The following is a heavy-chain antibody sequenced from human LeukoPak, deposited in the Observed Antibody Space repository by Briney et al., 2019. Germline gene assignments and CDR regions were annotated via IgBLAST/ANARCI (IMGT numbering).Heavy chain of an antibody. CDR3: ARGWRYYDSSGSHPHYYYYYYMDV. V-gene: IGHV3-21*01. D-gene: IGHD3-22*01. CDR2: ISSSSSYI. CDR1: GFTFSSYS. Sequence: GGSLRLSCAASGFTFSSYSMNWVRQAPGKGLEWVSSISSSSSYIYYADSVKGRFTISRDNAKNSLYLQMNSLRDEDTAVYYCARGWRYYDSSGSHPHYYYYYYMDVWGKGTTVTVSS. J-gene: IGHJ6*03.